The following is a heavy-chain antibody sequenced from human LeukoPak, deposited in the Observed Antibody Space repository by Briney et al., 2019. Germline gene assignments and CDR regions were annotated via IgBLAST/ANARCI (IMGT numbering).Heavy chain of an antibody. CDR3: ARTYDFWTRYDY. Sequence: KPSETLSLTCTVSGGSISSSSYYWGWIRQPPGKGLEWIGSIYYSGSTYYNPSLKSRVTISVDTSKNQSSLKLSSVTAADTAVYYCARTYDFWTRYDYWGQGTLVTVSS. D-gene: IGHD3-3*01. V-gene: IGHV4-39*01. J-gene: IGHJ4*02. CDR1: GGSISSSSYY. CDR2: IYYSGST.